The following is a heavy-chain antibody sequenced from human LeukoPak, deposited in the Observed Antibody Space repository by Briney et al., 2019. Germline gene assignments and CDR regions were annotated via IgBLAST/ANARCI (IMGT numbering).Heavy chain of an antibody. CDR1: GGSISSYY. CDR2: IYYTGNT. J-gene: IGHJ5*02. V-gene: IGHV4-39*07. CDR3: ARNLGSQMATISDWFDP. D-gene: IGHD5-24*01. Sequence: SETLSLTCTVSGGSISSYYWGWIRQPPGRGLEWIGSIYYTGNTYYNPSLKSRVTISVDTSKNQFSLKLSSVTAADTAVYYCARNLGSQMATISDWFDPWGQGTLVTVSS.